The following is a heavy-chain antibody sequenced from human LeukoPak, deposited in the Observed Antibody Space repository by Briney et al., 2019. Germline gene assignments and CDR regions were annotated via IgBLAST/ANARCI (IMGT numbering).Heavy chain of an antibody. V-gene: IGHV5-51*01. D-gene: IGHD3-9*01. J-gene: IGHJ3*02. CDR2: IYPGDSET. Sequence: GESLKISCKGSEYNFANHWIDWVRQMPGKGLEWMGIIYPGDSETRYRPSFQGQVIISADKSISTAYLQWSSLKASDTAMYYCATKDFTLTGYYDAFDIWGQGTMVTLSS. CDR3: ATKDFTLTGYYDAFDI. CDR1: EYNFANHW.